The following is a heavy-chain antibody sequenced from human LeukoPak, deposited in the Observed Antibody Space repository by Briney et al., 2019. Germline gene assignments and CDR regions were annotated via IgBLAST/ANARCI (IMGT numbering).Heavy chain of an antibody. Sequence: GASVKVSCKASRGTFSSYAISWVRQAPGQGLEWMGRIIPILGIANYAQKFQGRVTITADKSTSTAYMELSSLISEDTAVYYCARSWGIVGATGPIDYWGQGTLVTVSS. D-gene: IGHD1-26*01. J-gene: IGHJ4*02. CDR1: RGTFSSYA. CDR3: ARSWGIVGATGPIDY. CDR2: IIPILGIA. V-gene: IGHV1-69*04.